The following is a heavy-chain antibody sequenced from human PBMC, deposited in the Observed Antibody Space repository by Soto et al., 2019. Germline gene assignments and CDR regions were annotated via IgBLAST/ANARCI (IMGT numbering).Heavy chain of an antibody. CDR3: AREGPEGYCSGGSCYPRENYFDY. Sequence: QVQLQESGPGLVKPSQTLSLTCTVSGGSISSGGYYWSWIRQHPGKGLEWIGYIYYSGSTYYNPSLKSRVTISVDTSKNQFSLKLSSVTAADTAVYYCAREGPEGYCSGGSCYPRENYFDYWGQGTLVTVSS. J-gene: IGHJ4*02. CDR2: IYYSGST. D-gene: IGHD2-15*01. CDR1: GGSISSGGYY. V-gene: IGHV4-31*03.